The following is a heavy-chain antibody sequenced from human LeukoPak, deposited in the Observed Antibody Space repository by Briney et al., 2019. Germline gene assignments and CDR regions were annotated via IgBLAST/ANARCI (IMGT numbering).Heavy chain of an antibody. J-gene: IGHJ4*02. V-gene: IGHV4-39*02. Sequence: SETLSLTCTVSGGSISSSNFYWGWIRQPPGKGLEWIGSIYYSGSTYYNPSLKSRVTISVDTSKNQFSLKLSSVTAADTAVYYCAREGYHYDSSGYYPGRFDYWGQGTLVTVSS. D-gene: IGHD3-22*01. CDR3: AREGYHYDSSGYYPGRFDY. CDR2: IYYSGST. CDR1: GGSISSSNFY.